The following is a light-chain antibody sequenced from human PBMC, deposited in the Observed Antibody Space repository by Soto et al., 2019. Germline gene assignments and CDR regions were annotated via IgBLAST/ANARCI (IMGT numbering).Light chain of an antibody. V-gene: IGKV3-20*01. J-gene: IGKJ1*01. Sequence: EIVLTQSPGTLSLSPGERATLSCRASLSVGSSYLAWYQQKPGQAPRLLMYGTSNRATGIPDRFSGSGSGTDFSLTISRLEPGDFAVYYCQQYGSSPRTFGQGTKVEIK. CDR1: LSVGSSY. CDR2: GTS. CDR3: QQYGSSPRT.